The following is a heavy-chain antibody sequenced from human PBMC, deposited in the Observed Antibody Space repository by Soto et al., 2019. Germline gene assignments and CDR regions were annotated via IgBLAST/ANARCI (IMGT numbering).Heavy chain of an antibody. CDR3: ARGGYSHDY. CDR1: GGSFSGYY. J-gene: IGHJ4*02. CDR2: INHSGST. Sequence: PSETLSLTCAVYGGSFSGYYWVWIRQPPGKGLEWIGEINHSGSTNYNPSLKSRVTISVDTSKNQFSLKLSSVTAADTAVYYCARGGYSHDYWGQGTLVTVSS. V-gene: IGHV4-34*01. D-gene: IGHD6-13*01.